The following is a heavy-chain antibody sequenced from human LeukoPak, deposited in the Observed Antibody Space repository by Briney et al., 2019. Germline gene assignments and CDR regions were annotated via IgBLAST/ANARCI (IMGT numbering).Heavy chain of an antibody. CDR3: ARGEMADMDV. J-gene: IGHJ6*03. V-gene: IGHV4-39*07. CDR2: IHYSGST. CDR1: GGSISSSSYY. D-gene: IGHD5-24*01. Sequence: SETLSLTCTVSGGSISSSSYYWGWIRQPPGKGLEWIGSIHYSGSTNYNPSLKSRVTISVDTSKNQFSLKLSSVTAADTAVYYCARGEMADMDVWGKGTTVTVSS.